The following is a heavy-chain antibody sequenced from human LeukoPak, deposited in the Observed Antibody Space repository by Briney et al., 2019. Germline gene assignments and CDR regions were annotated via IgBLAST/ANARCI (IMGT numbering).Heavy chain of an antibody. J-gene: IGHJ6*02. CDR3: ARVGGSGSYYYAMGV. V-gene: IGHV4-59*01. CDR2: IYYSGST. D-gene: IGHD3-10*01. CDR1: AVSISSYY. Sequence: SETLSLTCTVSAVSISSYYWSWIRQPPGKGREWIGYIYYSGSTNYNPSLKSRVTISVDTSKNQFSLKLSSVTAADTAVYYCARVGGSGSYYYAMGVWGQGTTVTVSS.